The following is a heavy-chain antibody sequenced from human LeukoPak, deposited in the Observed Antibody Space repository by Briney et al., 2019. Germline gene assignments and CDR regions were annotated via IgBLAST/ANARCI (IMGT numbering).Heavy chain of an antibody. Sequence: SETLSLTCAVYGGSLSGYYWSWIRQPPGKGLEWIGDISHVGFTNYNPSLKSRVTISVDTSTNQFSLKLNSVTAADTAVYYCARALNYDFWSSPGHFYFDYWGQGTVVTVSS. D-gene: IGHD3-3*01. CDR1: GGSLSGYY. V-gene: IGHV4-34*01. CDR3: ARALNYDFWSSPGHFYFDY. J-gene: IGHJ4*02. CDR2: ISHVGFT.